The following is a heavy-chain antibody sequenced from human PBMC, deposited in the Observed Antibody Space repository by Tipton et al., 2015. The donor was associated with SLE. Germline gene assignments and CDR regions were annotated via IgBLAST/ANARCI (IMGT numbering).Heavy chain of an antibody. CDR2: IYYSGIT. V-gene: IGHV4-39*01. CDR1: GASIRSGIYY. CDR3: ARHVAWPGYYIDV. D-gene: IGHD2-15*01. Sequence: TLSLTCTVSGASIRSGIYYWGWVRQPPGKGLEWVGSIYYSGITYSNPSLKSRVTISVDTSKHQLSLKLNSVTAADTAVYYCARHVAWPGYYIDVWGKGTTVTVSS. J-gene: IGHJ6*03.